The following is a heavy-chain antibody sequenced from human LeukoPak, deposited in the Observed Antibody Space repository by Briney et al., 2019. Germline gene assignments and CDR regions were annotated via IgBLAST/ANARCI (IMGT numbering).Heavy chain of an antibody. D-gene: IGHD3-22*01. CDR2: IYYSGST. Sequence: SETLSLTCTVSGGSISSYYWGWIRQPPGKGLEWIGSIYYSGSTYYNPSLKSRVTISVDTSKNQFSLKLSSVTAADTAVYYCARFADYYDSSGYYLNWFDPWGQGTLVTVSS. CDR1: GGSISSYY. J-gene: IGHJ5*02. CDR3: ARFADYYDSSGYYLNWFDP. V-gene: IGHV4-39*07.